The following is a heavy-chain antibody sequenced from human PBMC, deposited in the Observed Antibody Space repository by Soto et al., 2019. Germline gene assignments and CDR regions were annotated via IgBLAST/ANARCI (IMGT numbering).Heavy chain of an antibody. J-gene: IGHJ6*02. CDR1: GYTFTNYY. CDR3: ARGRLFSSSSRGLGYYGMGD. Sequence: ASVKVSCKASGYTFTNYYMHWVRQAPGQGPEWMGIISPRDGGTSNAQKFQGRLTMTADTSTSTLYMKLSSLTSEDTAVYYCARGRLFSSSSRGLGYYGMGDWGHGTTVTVSS. V-gene: IGHV1-46*01. D-gene: IGHD6-6*01. CDR2: ISPRDGGT.